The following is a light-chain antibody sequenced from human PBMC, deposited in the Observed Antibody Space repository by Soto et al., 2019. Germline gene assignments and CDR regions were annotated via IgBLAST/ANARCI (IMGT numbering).Light chain of an antibody. CDR2: AAS. Sequence: IQMTQSPSSLSASGGDRVTITCRASQGIRSELGWYQQKPGKAHKLLIYAASSLKSGVSSRFSGSGSGTYFTLTISSLQPEDFGTYYCQQSYSTPFTFGQGTRLEL. CDR1: QGIRSE. V-gene: IGKV1-39*01. J-gene: IGKJ5*01. CDR3: QQSYSTPFT.